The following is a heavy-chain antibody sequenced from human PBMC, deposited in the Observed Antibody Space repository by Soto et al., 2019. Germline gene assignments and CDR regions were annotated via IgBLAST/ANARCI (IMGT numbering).Heavy chain of an antibody. CDR3: ARSPYCSGISCYKYFYYYMDV. D-gene: IGHD2-15*01. V-gene: IGHV4-34*01. CDR1: GGSFSGYY. CDR2: INHSGIT. J-gene: IGHJ6*03. Sequence: SETLSLTCAVYGGSFSGYYWSWIRQPPGRGLEWIGEINHSGITNCNPSLKSRVTISVDTSKNQFSLKLTSVTAADTAVYYCARSPYCSGISCYKYFYYYMDVWGKGTTVTVSS.